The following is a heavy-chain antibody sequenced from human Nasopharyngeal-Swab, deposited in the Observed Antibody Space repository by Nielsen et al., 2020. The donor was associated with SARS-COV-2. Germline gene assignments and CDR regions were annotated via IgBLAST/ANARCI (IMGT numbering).Heavy chain of an antibody. CDR2: INPNSGGT. D-gene: IGHD2-2*01. V-gene: IGHV1-2*02. J-gene: IGHJ6*02. Sequence: ASVQVSCKASGYTLPGYYMHWVRQAPGQGLEWMGWINPNSGGTNYAQKFQGRVTMTRDTSISTAYMELSRLRSDDTAVYYCARVPRYCSSTSCYAEPYYYYYGMDVWGQGTTVTVSS. CDR1: GYTLPGYY. CDR3: ARVPRYCSSTSCYAEPYYYYYGMDV.